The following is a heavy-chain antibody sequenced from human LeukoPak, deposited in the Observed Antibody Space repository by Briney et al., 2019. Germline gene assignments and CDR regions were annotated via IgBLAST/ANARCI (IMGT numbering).Heavy chain of an antibody. D-gene: IGHD5-18*01. J-gene: IGHJ5*02. CDR3: ARENLRTAMVSA. CDR2: IRYDGGNT. Sequence: GGSLRLSCAASGFTFSSYAMSWVRQAPGKGLEWVAFIRYDGGNTYYVDSVKGRFTISRDNAKNSLYLQMNSLRAEDTAVYYCARENLRTAMVSAWGQGTLVTVSS. CDR1: GFTFSSYA. V-gene: IGHV3-30*02.